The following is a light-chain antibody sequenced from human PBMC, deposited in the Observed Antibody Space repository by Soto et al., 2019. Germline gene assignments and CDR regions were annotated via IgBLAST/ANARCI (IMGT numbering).Light chain of an antibody. CDR2: DAS. V-gene: IGKV3-11*01. CDR1: QSVSSY. Sequence: EIVLTQSPATLSLSPGERATLSCRASQSVSSYLAWYQQKPGQAPRLLIYDASNRATDIPARFSGSGSGTDFTLTINSLEPEDFAFYYCQQRSNWPRTFGQGTKLEIK. J-gene: IGKJ2*01. CDR3: QQRSNWPRT.